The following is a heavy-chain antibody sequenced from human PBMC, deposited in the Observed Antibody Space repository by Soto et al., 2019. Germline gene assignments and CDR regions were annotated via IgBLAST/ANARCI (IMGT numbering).Heavy chain of an antibody. J-gene: IGHJ4*02. Sequence: QVQLVQSGAEVKKPGSSVKVSCKASGGTFSSYAISWVRQAPGQGLEWMGGIIPIFGTANYAQKFQGRVTITADESTSTAYMELSSLRSEDTAVYYCARGYYNSSCYYTPFDYWGQGTLVTVSS. V-gene: IGHV1-69*01. CDR2: IIPIFGTA. CDR3: ARGYYNSSCYYTPFDY. D-gene: IGHD3-22*01. CDR1: GGTFSSYA.